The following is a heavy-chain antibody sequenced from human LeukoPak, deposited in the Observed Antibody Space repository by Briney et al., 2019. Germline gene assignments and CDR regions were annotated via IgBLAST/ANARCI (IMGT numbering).Heavy chain of an antibody. V-gene: IGHV3-30-3*02. J-gene: IGHJ6*03. CDR3: AKSAYCSGGSCLHTRSGAYYYYYMDV. D-gene: IGHD2-15*01. Sequence: GGSLRLSCAASGFIFSNYGVHWVRQAPGKGLEWVAIISYDGSNKYYADSVKGRFTISRDNSKDTLYLQMNSLRAEDTAVYNCAKSAYCSGGSCLHTRSGAYYYYYMDVWGKGTTVTVSS. CDR1: GFIFSNYG. CDR2: ISYDGSNK.